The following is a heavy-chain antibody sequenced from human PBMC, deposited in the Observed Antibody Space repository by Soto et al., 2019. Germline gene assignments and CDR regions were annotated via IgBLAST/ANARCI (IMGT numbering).Heavy chain of an antibody. D-gene: IGHD5-12*01. CDR1: GGTFSSYT. CDR2: IIPILGIA. J-gene: IGHJ6*03. CDR3: AREVGAYSGYDWSRFRNYYYYMDV. V-gene: IGHV1-69*08. Sequence: QVQLVQSGAEVTKPGSSVKVSCKASGGTFSSYTISWVRQAPGQGLEWMGRIIPILGIANYAQKFQGRVTITADKSTSTAYMVLSSLRSEDTAVYYCAREVGAYSGYDWSRFRNYYYYMDVWGKGTTVTVS.